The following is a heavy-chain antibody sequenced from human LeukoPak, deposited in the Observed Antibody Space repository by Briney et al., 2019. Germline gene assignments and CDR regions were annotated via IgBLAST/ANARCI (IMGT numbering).Heavy chain of an antibody. CDR2: IYYSGST. D-gene: IGHD5-18*01. J-gene: IGHJ6*04. CDR1: GGSISSYY. Sequence: SETLSLTCTVSGGSISSYYRSWIRQPPGKGLEWIGYIYYSGSTNYNPSLKSRVTISVDTSKNQFSLKLSSVTAADTAVYYCARSGGYSYGYYYGMDVWGKGTTVTVSS. CDR3: ARSGGYSYGYYYGMDV. V-gene: IGHV4-59*01.